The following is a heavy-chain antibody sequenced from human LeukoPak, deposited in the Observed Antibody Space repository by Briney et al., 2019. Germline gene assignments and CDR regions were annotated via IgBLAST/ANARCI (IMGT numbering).Heavy chain of an antibody. V-gene: IGHV1-8*01. CDR2: MNPNSGNT. Sequence: ASVKVSCKASGYTFTSYDINWVRQATGQGLEWMGWMNPNSGNTGYAQKFQGRVTMTRNTSISTAYMELSSLRSEDTAVYYCARVRVSSGSYYNIPDYWGQGTLVTVSS. D-gene: IGHD3-10*01. CDR3: ARVRVSSGSYYNIPDY. CDR1: GYTFTSYD. J-gene: IGHJ4*02.